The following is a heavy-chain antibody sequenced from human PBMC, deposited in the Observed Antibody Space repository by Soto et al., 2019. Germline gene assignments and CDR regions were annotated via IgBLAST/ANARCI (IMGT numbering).Heavy chain of an antibody. J-gene: IGHJ4*02. Sequence: GGSLRLSCAASGFTFSSYAMHWVRQAPGKGLEWVAVISYDGSNKYYADSVKGRFTISRDNSKNTLYLQMNSLRAEDTDVYYCARGWDRVMGRGSGIDYWGQGTLVTVSS. D-gene: IGHD3-10*01. CDR2: ISYDGSNK. V-gene: IGHV3-30-3*01. CDR1: GFTFSSYA. CDR3: ARGWDRVMGRGSGIDY.